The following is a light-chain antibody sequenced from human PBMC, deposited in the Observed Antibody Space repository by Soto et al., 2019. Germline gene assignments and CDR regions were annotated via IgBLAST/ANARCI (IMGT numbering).Light chain of an antibody. J-gene: IGLJ1*01. CDR3: CSYAGTYTGV. V-gene: IGLV2-11*01. CDR2: DVS. CDR1: SSDVGRYSY. Sequence: QSVLTQPRSVSGSPGQSVSISCTGTSSDVGRYSYVSWYQQHPGKAPKLMIYDVSERXXXXXXXXXXXKSGNTASLTISGLQAEDEADYYCCSYAGTYTGVFGTGTRSPS.